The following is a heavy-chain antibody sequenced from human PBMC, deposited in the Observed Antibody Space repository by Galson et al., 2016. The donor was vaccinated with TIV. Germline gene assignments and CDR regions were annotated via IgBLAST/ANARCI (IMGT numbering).Heavy chain of an antibody. Sequence: CAISGDSVSGNTAAWNWVRQSPSRGLEWLGRTYXTSKWNTDYAVSVKGRIIIRPDTSMNQVSLQLSSVIPDDTAVYYCSRGNWNYGMGGAMDVWGRGTTVTVSS. CDR2: TYXTSKWNT. J-gene: IGHJ6*02. CDR3: SRGNWNYGMGGAMDV. V-gene: IGHV6-1*01. CDR1: GDSVSGNTAA. D-gene: IGHD1-7*01.